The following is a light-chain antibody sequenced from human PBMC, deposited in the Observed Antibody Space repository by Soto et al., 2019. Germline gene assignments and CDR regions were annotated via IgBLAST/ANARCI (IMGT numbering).Light chain of an antibody. CDR2: AAS. Sequence: DIQMPQYPSSVSASVGDRVNITCRASQNINRYFTLYQQKPGKAPKLLIYAASTLQTGVPSRFSGSGSGTDFTLTISGLQPEDFATYSCQQSYRSPMYTFGQGTNLEI. V-gene: IGKV1-39*01. CDR3: QQSYRSPMYT. CDR1: QNINRY. J-gene: IGKJ2*01.